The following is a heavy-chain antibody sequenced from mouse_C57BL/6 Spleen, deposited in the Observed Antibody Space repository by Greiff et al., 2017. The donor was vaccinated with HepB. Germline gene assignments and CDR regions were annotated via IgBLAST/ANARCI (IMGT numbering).Heavy chain of an antibody. Sequence: QVQLKESGAELARPGASVKLSCKASGYTFTSYGISWVKQRTGQGLEWIGEIYPRSGNTYYNEKFKGKATLTADKSSSTAYMELRSLTSEDSAVYFCARWDGNKFAYWGQGTLVTVSA. CDR2: IYPRSGNT. CDR1: GYTFTSYG. CDR3: ARWDGNKFAY. D-gene: IGHD2-1*01. V-gene: IGHV1-81*01. J-gene: IGHJ3*01.